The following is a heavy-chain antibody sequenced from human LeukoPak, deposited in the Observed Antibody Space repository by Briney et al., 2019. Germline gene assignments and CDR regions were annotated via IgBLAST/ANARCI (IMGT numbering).Heavy chain of an antibody. D-gene: IGHD3-22*01. CDR2: IDHSGST. Sequence: SETLSLTCAVYGGSFSAYFWTWIRQPPGKGLEGIGEIDHSGSTTYNPSLKSRVTISVDTSKTQFSLNLTSLTAADTAVYYCATKYYYDSSGKKEEFDYWGQGTLVTVSS. V-gene: IGHV4-34*01. J-gene: IGHJ4*02. CDR1: GGSFSAYF. CDR3: ATKYYYDSSGKKEEFDY.